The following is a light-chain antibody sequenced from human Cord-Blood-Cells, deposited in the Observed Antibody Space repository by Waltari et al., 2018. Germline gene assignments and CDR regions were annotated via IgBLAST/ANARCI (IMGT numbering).Light chain of an antibody. J-gene: IGKJ4*01. V-gene: IGKV3D-15*01. CDR3: QQYNNWAPLT. Sequence: IGTTQSPATLSVSPAVSATLSCRASQSVSSNLAWYQQKPRQAPRLLIHGASTRATGIPARFSGSGSGTEFTLTISSLQSEDFAVYYCQQYNNWAPLTFGGGTKVEIK. CDR1: QSVSSN. CDR2: GAS.